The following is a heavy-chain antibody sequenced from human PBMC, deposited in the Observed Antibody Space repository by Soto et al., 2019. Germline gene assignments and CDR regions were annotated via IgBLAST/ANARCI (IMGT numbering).Heavy chain of an antibody. V-gene: IGHV3-23*01. J-gene: IGHJ6*02. CDR1: GFTFSSYA. Sequence: GGSLRLSCAASGFTFSSYAMNWVRQAPGKGLEWVSAISGSGGSTYYADSVKGRFTISRDNSKNTLYLQMNSLRAEDTAVYYCAKGYIPHYYYGMDVWGQGTTVTVSS. D-gene: IGHD1-26*01. CDR3: AKGYIPHYYYGMDV. CDR2: ISGSGGST.